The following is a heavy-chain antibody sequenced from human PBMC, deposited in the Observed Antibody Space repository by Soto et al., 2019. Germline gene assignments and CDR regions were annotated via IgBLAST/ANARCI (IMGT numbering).Heavy chain of an antibody. D-gene: IGHD4-17*01. V-gene: IGHV3-30-3*01. J-gene: IGHJ4*02. Sequence: GGSLRLSCVASGFTFSNYAMNWVRQAPGKGLEWVAVISYDGSNKYYADSVKGRITISRDNSRNTLYLQMNNLRAEDTAMYYCARDLGNNYGSFAYWGQGTLVAVSS. CDR3: ARDLGNNYGSFAY. CDR2: ISYDGSNK. CDR1: GFTFSNYA.